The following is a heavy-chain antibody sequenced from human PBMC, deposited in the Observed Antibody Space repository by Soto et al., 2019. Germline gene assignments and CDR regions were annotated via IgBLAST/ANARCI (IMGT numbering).Heavy chain of an antibody. Sequence: SETLSLTCTVSGGSISSYNWSWIRQPPGKGLEWIGYIYYSGSTNYNPSLKSRVTISVDTSKNQFSLKLSSVTAADTAVYYCASGIAVAEPYFDYWGQGTLVTVSS. CDR1: GGSISSYN. D-gene: IGHD6-19*01. J-gene: IGHJ4*02. CDR3: ASGIAVAEPYFDY. CDR2: IYYSGST. V-gene: IGHV4-59*01.